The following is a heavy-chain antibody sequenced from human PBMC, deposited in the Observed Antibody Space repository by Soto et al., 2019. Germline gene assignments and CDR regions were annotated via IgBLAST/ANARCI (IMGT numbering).Heavy chain of an antibody. CDR3: ARVDYSNDYFDY. Sequence: GGSLRLSCAASGFTFSDYYMSWIRQAPGKGLEWVSYISSSSSYTNYADSVKGRFTISRDNAKNSLYLQMNSLRAEDTAVYYCARVDYSNDYFDYWGQGTLVTVSS. D-gene: IGHD4-4*01. J-gene: IGHJ4*02. CDR1: GFTFSDYY. V-gene: IGHV3-11*06. CDR2: ISSSSSYT.